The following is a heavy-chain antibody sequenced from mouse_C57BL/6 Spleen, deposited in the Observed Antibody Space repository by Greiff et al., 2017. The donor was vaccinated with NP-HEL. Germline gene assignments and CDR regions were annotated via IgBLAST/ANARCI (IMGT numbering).Heavy chain of an antibody. Sequence: EVMLVESGGGLVQPGGSLKLSCAASGFTFSDYYMYWVRQTPEKRLEWVAYISNGGGSTYYPDTVKGRFTISRDNAKNTLYLQMSRLKSEDTAMYYCARHATGGYFDYWGQGTTLTVSS. CDR3: ARHATGGYFDY. V-gene: IGHV5-12*01. CDR2: ISNGGGST. D-gene: IGHD1-1*01. CDR1: GFTFSDYY. J-gene: IGHJ2*01.